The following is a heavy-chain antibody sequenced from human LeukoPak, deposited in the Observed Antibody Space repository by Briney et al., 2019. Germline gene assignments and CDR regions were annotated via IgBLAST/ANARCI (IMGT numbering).Heavy chain of an antibody. J-gene: IGHJ1*01. CDR3: VETPNYYYDSSGYLR. V-gene: IGHV4-30-4*08. Sequence: SETLSLTCTVSGGSVSSDDYYWSWIRQPPGKGLEWIGYIYYSGDSYYDPSLKSRVTMSVDTSKNQFSLKLISVTAADTAVYYCVETPNYYYDSSGYLRWGQGTLVTVSS. CDR2: IYYSGDS. D-gene: IGHD3-22*01. CDR1: GGSVSSDDYY.